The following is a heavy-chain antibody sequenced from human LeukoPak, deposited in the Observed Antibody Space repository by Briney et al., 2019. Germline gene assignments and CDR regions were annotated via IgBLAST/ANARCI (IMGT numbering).Heavy chain of an antibody. CDR3: AKAYSSSWFDLDY. Sequence: GGSLRLSCAASGLTGSHNYVSWVRQAPGKGLEWVSVAYSGGITYYLDSVKGRFTISRDNSKNTLYLQMNSLRAEDTAVYYCAKAYSSSWFDLDYWGQGTLVTVSS. CDR1: GLTGSHNY. V-gene: IGHV3-53*01. CDR2: AYSGGIT. D-gene: IGHD6-13*01. J-gene: IGHJ4*02.